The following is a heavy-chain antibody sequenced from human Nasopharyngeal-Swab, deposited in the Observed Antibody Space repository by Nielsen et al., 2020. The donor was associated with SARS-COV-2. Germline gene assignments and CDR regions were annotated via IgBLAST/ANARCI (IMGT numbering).Heavy chain of an antibody. Sequence: SETLSLTCTVSGGSISSSSYYWGWIRQPPGKGLEWIGSIYYSGSTYYNPSLKSRVTISVDTSKNQFSLKLSSVTAADTAVYYCARQNTQLPYYHYGMDVWGQGTTVTVSS. V-gene: IGHV4-39*01. D-gene: IGHD5-18*01. CDR1: GGSISSSSYY. CDR2: IYYSGST. CDR3: ARQNTQLPYYHYGMDV. J-gene: IGHJ6*02.